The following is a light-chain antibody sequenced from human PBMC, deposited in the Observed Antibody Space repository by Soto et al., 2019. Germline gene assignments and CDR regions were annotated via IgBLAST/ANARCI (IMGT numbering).Light chain of an antibody. Sequence: QSVLPQTPSVSGTPGQTVTISCSGSSSNIGRNYVYWYQQLPGAAPKLLMYSHIIRPSGVPDRFSASTSGTSASLVISGLRSEDEADYHCATWDDDVSGVVFGGGTKLTVL. CDR2: SHI. CDR1: SSNIGRNY. J-gene: IGLJ2*01. CDR3: ATWDDDVSGVV. V-gene: IGLV1-47*02.